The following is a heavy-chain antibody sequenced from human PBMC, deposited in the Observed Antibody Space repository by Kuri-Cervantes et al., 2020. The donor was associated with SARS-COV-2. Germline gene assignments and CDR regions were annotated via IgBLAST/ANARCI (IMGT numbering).Heavy chain of an antibody. CDR3: ARGGYFQGGYYYVRAFDI. J-gene: IGHJ3*02. CDR1: GYTFTSYD. CDR2: MNPNSGNT. V-gene: IGHV1-8*03. D-gene: IGHD3-22*01. Sequence: ASVKVSCKASGYTFTSYDINWVRQATGQGLEWMGWMNPNSGNTGYAQKFQGRVTITRNTSISTAYMELSRLRSDDTAVYYCARGGYFQGGYYYVRAFDIWGQGTMVTVSS.